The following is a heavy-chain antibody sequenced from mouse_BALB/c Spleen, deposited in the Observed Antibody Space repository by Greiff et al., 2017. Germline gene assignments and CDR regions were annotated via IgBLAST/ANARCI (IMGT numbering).Heavy chain of an antibody. D-gene: IGHD2-14*01. CDR3: NAAPYYRYDGYFDV. Sequence: VQLQQSGAELVRSGASVKLSCTASGFNIKDYYMHWVKQRPEQGLEWIGWIDPENGDTEYAPKFQGKATMTADTSSNTAYLQLSSLTSEDTAVYYCNAAPYYRYDGYFDVWGAGTTVTVSS. CDR1: GFNIKDYY. CDR2: IDPENGDT. V-gene: IGHV14-4*02. J-gene: IGHJ1*01.